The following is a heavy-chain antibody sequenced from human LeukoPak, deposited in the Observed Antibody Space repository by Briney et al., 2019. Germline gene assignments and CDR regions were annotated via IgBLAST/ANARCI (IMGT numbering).Heavy chain of an antibody. V-gene: IGHV3-30*18. CDR3: AKDRLLVSSGSYHYGYYYYGMDV. CDR1: GFTFSSYG. J-gene: IGHJ6*02. CDR2: ISYDGSNK. D-gene: IGHD1-26*01. Sequence: GRSLRLSCAASGFTFSSYGMHWVRQAPGKGLEWVAVISYDGSNKYYADSVKGRFTISRDNSKNTLYLQMNSLRAEDTAVYYCAKDRLLVSSGSYHYGYYYYGMDVWGQGTTVTVSS.